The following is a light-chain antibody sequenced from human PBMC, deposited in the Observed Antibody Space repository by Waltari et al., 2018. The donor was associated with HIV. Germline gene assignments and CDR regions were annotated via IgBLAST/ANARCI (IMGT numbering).Light chain of an antibody. J-gene: IGLJ2*01. V-gene: IGLV3-21*02. CDR2: DDG. Sequence: SYVLTQPPSVSVAPGQTARITCGGNNIGSKSVHWYQQKPGQAPGLVVEDDGYRPSGIPERFSGSNSGNTATLTSSRVEAGDDADYYCQVWDSSNDHVVFGGGTKLTVL. CDR3: QVWDSSNDHVV. CDR1: NIGSKS.